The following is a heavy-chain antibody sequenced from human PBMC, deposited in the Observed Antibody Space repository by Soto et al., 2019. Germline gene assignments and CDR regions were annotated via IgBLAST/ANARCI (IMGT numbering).Heavy chain of an antibody. CDR1: GGSVSSVNYY. V-gene: IGHV4-61*01. D-gene: IGHD2-2*01. J-gene: IGHJ3*01. Sequence: SETLSLTCAVSGGSVSSVNYYWTWIRQPPGKGPEWIGYMYYSGITNYNPSLKSRVNMSVDTSTNQFSLKLSSVTPADTAVYYWATDRVVGLTAFDVWGQGTMVPVSS. CDR3: ATDRVVGLTAFDV. CDR2: MYYSGIT.